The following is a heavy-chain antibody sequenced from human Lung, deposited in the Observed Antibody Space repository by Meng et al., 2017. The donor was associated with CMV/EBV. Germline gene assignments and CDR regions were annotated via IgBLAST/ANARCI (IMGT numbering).Heavy chain of an antibody. CDR3: ARGGSSSWRQGVFDY. CDR1: GFTFDDYG. V-gene: IGHV3-20*01. J-gene: IGHJ4*02. Sequence: GESLKISCAASGFTFDDYGVSWVRQVPGKGLEWVSGINWNGDSTGYADSVKGRITISRDNAKNSLYLQMNSLRAEDTALYHCARGGSSSWRQGVFDYWGQGTLVTVSS. CDR2: INWNGDST. D-gene: IGHD6-13*01.